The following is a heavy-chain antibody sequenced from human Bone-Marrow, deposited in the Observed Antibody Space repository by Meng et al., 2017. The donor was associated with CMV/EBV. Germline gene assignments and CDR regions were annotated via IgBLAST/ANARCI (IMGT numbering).Heavy chain of an antibody. CDR1: GFSLSTSGVG. V-gene: IGHV2-5*01. CDR3: AHLRRSTIFGVVIIGNGGAFDI. Sequence: SGPTLVKPPQTLTLTCTCSGFSLSTSGVGVGWIRQPSGKALERLALIYWNDDKRYSPSLKSRLTITKDNSKNQVVLTMTNMDPVDTATYYCAHLRRSTIFGVVIIGNGGAFDIWGQGTMVTVSS. D-gene: IGHD3-3*01. CDR2: IYWNDDK. J-gene: IGHJ3*02.